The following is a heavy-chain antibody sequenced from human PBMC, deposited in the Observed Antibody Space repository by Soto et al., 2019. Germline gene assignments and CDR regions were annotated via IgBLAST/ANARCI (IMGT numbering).Heavy chain of an antibody. J-gene: IGHJ4*02. V-gene: IGHV3-23*01. D-gene: IGHD4-17*01. CDR3: AKDPRRPHHGTLDYGDYDY. CDR1: GFTFSSYA. CDR2: ISGSGGST. Sequence: GGSLRLSCAASGFTFSSYAMGWVRQAPGKGLEWVSAISGSGGSTYYADSVKGRFTISRDNSKNTLYLQMNSLRAEDTAVYYCAKDPRRPHHGTLDYGDYDYWGQGTLVTAPQ.